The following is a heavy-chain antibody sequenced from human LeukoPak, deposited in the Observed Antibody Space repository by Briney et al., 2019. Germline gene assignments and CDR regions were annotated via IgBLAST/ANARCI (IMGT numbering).Heavy chain of an antibody. D-gene: IGHD5-18*01. J-gene: IGHJ4*02. CDR2: ISSSGSTI. CDR1: GFTFSDYY. Sequence: PGGSLRLSCAASGFTFSDYYMSWIRQAPGKGLEWVSYISSSGSTIYYADSVKGRFTISRDNAKSSLYLQMNSLRAEDTAVYYCARDPPAVTANTYGWGQGTLVTVSS. CDR3: ARDPPAVTANTYG. V-gene: IGHV3-11*04.